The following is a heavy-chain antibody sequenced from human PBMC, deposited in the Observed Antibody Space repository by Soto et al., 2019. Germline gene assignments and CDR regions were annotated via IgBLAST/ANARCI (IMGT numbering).Heavy chain of an antibody. CDR2: FDPEDGET. J-gene: IGHJ6*02. CDR1: GYTLTELS. Sequence: VASVKVSCKVSGYTLTELSMHWVRQAPGKGLEWMGGFDPEDGETIYAQKFQGRVTMTEDTSTDTAYMELSSLRSEDTAVYYCATGRGCSGGSCYSGMDVWGQGTTVTVSS. D-gene: IGHD2-15*01. CDR3: ATGRGCSGGSCYSGMDV. V-gene: IGHV1-24*01.